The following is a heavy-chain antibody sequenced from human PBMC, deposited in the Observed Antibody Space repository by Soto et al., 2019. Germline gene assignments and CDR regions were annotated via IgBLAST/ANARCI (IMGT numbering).Heavy chain of an antibody. J-gene: IGHJ5*02. CDR1: GGSISSYY. V-gene: IGHV4-59*05. Sequence: SETLSLTCTVSGGSISSYYWSWIRQPPGKGLEWIGSIYYSGSTYYNPSLKSRVTISVDTSKNQFSLKLSSVTAADTAVYYCARLTAASGWYWFDPWGQGTLVTVSS. D-gene: IGHD6-19*01. CDR2: IYYSGST. CDR3: ARLTAASGWYWFDP.